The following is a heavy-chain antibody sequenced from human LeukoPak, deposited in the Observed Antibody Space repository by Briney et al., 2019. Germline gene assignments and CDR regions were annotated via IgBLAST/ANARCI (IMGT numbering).Heavy chain of an antibody. Sequence: TPSQTLSLTCAVSGGSISSGGYSWSWIRQPPGKGLEWIGEINHSGSTNYNPSLKSRVTISVDTSKNQFSLKLSSVTAADTAVYYCARGNPSGYYTYYYYGMDVWGQGTTVTVSS. CDR1: GGSISSGGYS. J-gene: IGHJ6*02. CDR3: ARGNPSGYYTYYYYGMDV. V-gene: IGHV4-30-2*01. CDR2: INHSGST. D-gene: IGHD3-3*01.